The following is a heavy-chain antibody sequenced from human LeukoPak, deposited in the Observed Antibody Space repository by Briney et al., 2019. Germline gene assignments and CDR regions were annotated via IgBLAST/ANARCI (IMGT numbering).Heavy chain of an antibody. D-gene: IGHD2-2*01. V-gene: IGHV3-21*01. CDR2: ISSSSSYI. CDR3: AREGCSSTSCYFMIDY. CDR1: GFTFSSYS. J-gene: IGHJ4*02. Sequence: GGSLRLSCTASGFTFSSYSMNWVRQAPGKGLEWVSSISSSSSYIYYADSVKGRFTISGDNAKNSLYLQMNSLRAEDTAVYYCAREGCSSTSCYFMIDYWGQGTLVTVSS.